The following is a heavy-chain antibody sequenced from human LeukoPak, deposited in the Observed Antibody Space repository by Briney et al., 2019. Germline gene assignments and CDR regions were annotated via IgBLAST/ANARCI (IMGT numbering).Heavy chain of an antibody. Sequence: ASVKVSCKASGGTFSSYAISWVRQAPGQRLEWMGGIIPIFGTANYAQKFQGRVTITADESTSTAYMELSSLRSEDTAVYYCARDYSNYYFDYWGQGTLVTVSS. J-gene: IGHJ4*02. V-gene: IGHV1-69*13. CDR3: ARDYSNYYFDY. D-gene: IGHD4-11*01. CDR2: IIPIFGTA. CDR1: GGTFSSYA.